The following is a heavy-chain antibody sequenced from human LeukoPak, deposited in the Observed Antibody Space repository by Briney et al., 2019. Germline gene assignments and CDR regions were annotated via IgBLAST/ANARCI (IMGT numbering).Heavy chain of an antibody. J-gene: IGHJ5*02. CDR1: GYTFTSYA. CDR2: INAGNGNT. D-gene: IGHD3-16*02. Sequence: AASVKVFCRASGYTFTSYAMHWVRQAPGQRLEWMGWINAGNGNTKYSQKFQGRVTITRDTSASTAYMELSSLRSEDTAVYYCARGISGKYDYVWGSYRQPNWFDPWGQGTLVTVSS. V-gene: IGHV1-3*01. CDR3: ARGISGKYDYVWGSYRQPNWFDP.